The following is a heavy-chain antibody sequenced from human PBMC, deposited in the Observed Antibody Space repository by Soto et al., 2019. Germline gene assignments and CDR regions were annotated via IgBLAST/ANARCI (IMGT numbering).Heavy chain of an antibody. CDR3: AKGPASYDYVWGSYRPNDAFDI. J-gene: IGHJ3*02. V-gene: IGHV3-23*01. CDR1: GFTFSSYA. Sequence: GGSLRLSCAASGFTFSSYAMSWVRQAPGKELEWVSAISGSGGSTYYADSVKGRFTISRDNSKNTLYLQMNSLRAEDTAVYYCAKGPASYDYVWGSYRPNDAFDIWGQGTMVTVSS. D-gene: IGHD3-16*02. CDR2: ISGSGGST.